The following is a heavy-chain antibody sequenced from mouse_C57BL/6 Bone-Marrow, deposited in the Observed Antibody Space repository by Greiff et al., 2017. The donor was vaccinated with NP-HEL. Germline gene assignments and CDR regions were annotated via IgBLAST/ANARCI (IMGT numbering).Heavy chain of an antibody. Sequence: EVQGVESGGGLVQPGGSLKLSCAASGFTFSDYGMAWVRQAPRKGPEWVAFISNLAYSIYYADTVTGRFTISRENAKNTLYLEMSSLRSEDTAMYYCARDYGSQYFDVWGTGTTVTVSS. CDR2: ISNLAYSI. CDR3: ARDYGSQYFDV. J-gene: IGHJ1*03. CDR1: GFTFSDYG. D-gene: IGHD1-1*01. V-gene: IGHV5-15*01.